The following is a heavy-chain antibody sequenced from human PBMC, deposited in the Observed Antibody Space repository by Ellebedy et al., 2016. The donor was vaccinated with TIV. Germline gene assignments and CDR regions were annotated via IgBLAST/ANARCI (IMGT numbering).Heavy chain of an antibody. Sequence: GESLKISCAASGFTFSSYAMSWVRQVPGKGLEWVSAISGSGGSTNYADSVKGRFTISRDNSKNTLYLQMNSLRAEDTAVYYCAKDEGYSSSWWDLGGHVGSYYFDYWGQGTLVTVSS. V-gene: IGHV3-23*01. D-gene: IGHD6-13*01. CDR1: GFTFSSYA. CDR2: ISGSGGST. J-gene: IGHJ4*02. CDR3: AKDEGYSSSWWDLGGHVGSYYFDY.